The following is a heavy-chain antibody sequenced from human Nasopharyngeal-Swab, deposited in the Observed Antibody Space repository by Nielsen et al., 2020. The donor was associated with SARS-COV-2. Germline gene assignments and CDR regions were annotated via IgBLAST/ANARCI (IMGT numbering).Heavy chain of an antibody. J-gene: IGHJ5*02. V-gene: IGHV1-24*01. D-gene: IGHD2-15*01. CDR2: FDPEDGET. CDR1: GYTLTELS. Sequence: ASVKVSCKVSGYTLTELSMHWVRQAPGKGLEWMGGFDPEDGETIYAQKFQGRVTMTEDTSTDTAYMELSSLRSEDTAVYYCATSPAVVAANWLDPWGQGTLVTVSS. CDR3: ATSPAVVAANWLDP.